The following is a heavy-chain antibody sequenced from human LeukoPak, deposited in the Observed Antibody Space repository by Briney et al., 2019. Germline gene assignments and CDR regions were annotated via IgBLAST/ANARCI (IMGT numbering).Heavy chain of an antibody. CDR2: IYTSGST. D-gene: IGHD2-2*01. CDR3: ASTYCSSTSCWDY. V-gene: IGHV4-61*02. J-gene: IGHJ4*02. Sequence: PSQTLSLTCTVSGGSISSGSYYWSWIRQPAGKGLEWIGRIYTSGSTKYNPSLKSRVTISVDTSKNQFSLKLSSVTAADTAVYYCASTYCSSTSCWDYWGQGTLVTVSS. CDR1: GGSISSGSYY.